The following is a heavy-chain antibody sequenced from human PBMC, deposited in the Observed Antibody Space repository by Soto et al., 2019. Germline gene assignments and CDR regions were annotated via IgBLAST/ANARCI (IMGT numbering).Heavy chain of an antibody. CDR3: TTYSTQTLCPAGPRRPLQTKIHDA. Sequence: EVQLVESGGGLVKPGGSLTLSCAASGFSFSNVWMSWVRQAPGKGLEWVGRIKSKSGGGTTDYTAPAKGRFTISRADSKDTPYLQINSQKTADPAVYYCTTYSTQTLCPAGPRRPLQTKIHDAWGQGIMVTVSS. CDR1: GFSFSNVW. CDR2: IKSKSGGGTT. V-gene: IGHV3-15*01. D-gene: IGHD2-15*01. J-gene: IGHJ5*02.